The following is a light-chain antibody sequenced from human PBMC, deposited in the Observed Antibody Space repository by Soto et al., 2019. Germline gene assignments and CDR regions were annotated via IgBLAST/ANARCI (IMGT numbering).Light chain of an antibody. CDR2: LNSDGSH. Sequence: QLVLTQSPSASASLGASVKLTCTLSSGHSSYAIAWHQQQPEKGPRYLMKLNSDGSHSKGDGIPDRFSGSSSGAERYLTISSLQSEDGADYYCQTWGTGIAVFGGGTQLTVL. V-gene: IGLV4-69*01. J-gene: IGLJ7*01. CDR3: QTWGTGIAV. CDR1: SGHSSYA.